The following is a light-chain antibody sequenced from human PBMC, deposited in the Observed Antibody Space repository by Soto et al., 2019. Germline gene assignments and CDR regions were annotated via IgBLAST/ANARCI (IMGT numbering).Light chain of an antibody. CDR3: QQRSNWPSWT. Sequence: EIVLTQSPGTLSLSPGERAPLSCMASQSVSSYLAWYQQKPGQAPRLLIYDASNRATGIPARFSGSGSGTDFTLTISSLEPEDFAVYYCQQRSNWPSWTSGQGTKVDIK. V-gene: IGKV3-11*01. CDR2: DAS. J-gene: IGKJ1*01. CDR1: QSVSSY.